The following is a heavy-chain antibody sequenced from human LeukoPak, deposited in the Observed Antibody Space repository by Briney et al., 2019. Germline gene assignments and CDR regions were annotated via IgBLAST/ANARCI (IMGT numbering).Heavy chain of an antibody. V-gene: IGHV3-23*01. D-gene: IGHD6-13*01. J-gene: IGHJ4*02. CDR1: GFTFSSYA. CDR2: LRGSGTGT. CDR3: AKHNGAAAGVPHYFDS. Sequence: PGGSLRLSCAASGFTFSSYAMTWVRQAPGKGLEWVSALRGSGTGTYYADSVKGRFTISRDNSKNTLYLHMNSLRAEDTAIYYCAKHNGAAAGVPHYFDSWGQGTLDTLSS.